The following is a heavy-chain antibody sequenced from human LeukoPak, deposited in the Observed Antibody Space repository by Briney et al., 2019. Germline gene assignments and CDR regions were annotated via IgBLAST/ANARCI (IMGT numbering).Heavy chain of an antibody. D-gene: IGHD6-13*01. J-gene: IGHJ4*02. Sequence: GGSLRLSCAASGFTFSSYSMNWVRQAPGKGLEWVSSISSSSSYIYYADSVKGRFTISRDNAKNSLYLQMNSLRAEDTAVYYCARGSSSWYGEYFDYWGQGTLVTVSS. CDR3: ARGSSSWYGEYFDY. CDR2: ISSSSSYI. CDR1: GFTFSSYS. V-gene: IGHV3-21*01.